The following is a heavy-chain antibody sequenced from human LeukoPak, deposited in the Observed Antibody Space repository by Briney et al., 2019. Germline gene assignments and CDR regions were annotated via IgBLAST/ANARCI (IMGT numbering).Heavy chain of an antibody. CDR2: INPSGGST. Sequence: ASVKVSCKASGGTFSSYTISWVRQAPGQGLEWMGIINPSGGSTSYAQKFQGRVTMTRDTSTSTVYMELSSLRSEDTAVYYCARGPYSSGGRDAFDIWGQGTMVTVSS. D-gene: IGHD6-19*01. J-gene: IGHJ3*02. CDR1: GGTFSSYT. CDR3: ARGPYSSGGRDAFDI. V-gene: IGHV1-46*01.